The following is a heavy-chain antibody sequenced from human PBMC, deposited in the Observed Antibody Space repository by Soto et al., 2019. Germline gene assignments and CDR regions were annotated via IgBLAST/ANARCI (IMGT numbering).Heavy chain of an antibody. J-gene: IGHJ4*02. CDR2: ISAYNGNT. V-gene: IGHV1-18*01. CDR3: AREWAKSYYSSGWYWDY. CDR1: GYTFTSYG. D-gene: IGHD6-19*01. Sequence: ASVKVSCKASGYTFTSYGISWVRQAPGQGLEWMGWISAYNGNTNYAQKLQGRVTMTTDTSTSTAYMELRSLRSDDTAVYYCAREWAKSYYSSGWYWDYWGQGTLVTVSS.